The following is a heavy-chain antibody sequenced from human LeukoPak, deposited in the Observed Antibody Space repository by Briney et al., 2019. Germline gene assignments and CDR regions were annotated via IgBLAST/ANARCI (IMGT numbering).Heavy chain of an antibody. CDR1: GFTFDDYA. J-gene: IGHJ4*02. Sequence: PGGSLRLSCAASGFTFDDYAMHWVRQAPGKGLERVSGISWNSGSIGYADSVKGRFTISRDSAKSSLYLQMNSLRAEDTALYYCAKDIAHDYGFDYRGQGTLVTVSS. D-gene: IGHD4-17*01. CDR3: AKDIAHDYGFDY. V-gene: IGHV3-9*01. CDR2: ISWNSGSI.